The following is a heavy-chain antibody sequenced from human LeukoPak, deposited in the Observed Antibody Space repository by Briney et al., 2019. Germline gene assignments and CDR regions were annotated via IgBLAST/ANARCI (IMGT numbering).Heavy chain of an antibody. D-gene: IGHD2-15*01. Sequence: GGSLRVSCAASGFTFSSNSMNWVRQAPGKGLEWVALISSDTTHTFYGDSVKGQFTISRDNGKNSVSLQMDSLRVEDTAMYYCARGGICRSGGSCYSSIDYWGQGTLVTVSS. CDR2: ISSDTTHT. J-gene: IGHJ4*02. CDR3: ARGGICRSGGSCYSSIDY. V-gene: IGHV3-21*01. CDR1: GFTFSSNS.